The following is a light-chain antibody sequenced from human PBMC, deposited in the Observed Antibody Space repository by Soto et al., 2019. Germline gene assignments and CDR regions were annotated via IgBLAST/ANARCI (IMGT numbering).Light chain of an antibody. CDR1: QSISSW. J-gene: IGKJ2*01. V-gene: IGKV1-5*01. Sequence: DIQMTQSPSTLSASVGDRVTITCRASQSISSWLAWYQQKPGKAPKLLIYDASSLESGDPSRFSGSGAGTEFTLTISSLQPDDFATYSCQQYNSYSPRYTFGQGTKLEIK. CDR3: QQYNSYSPRYT. CDR2: DAS.